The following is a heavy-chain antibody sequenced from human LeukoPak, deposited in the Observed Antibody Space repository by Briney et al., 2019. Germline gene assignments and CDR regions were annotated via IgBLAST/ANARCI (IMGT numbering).Heavy chain of an antibody. J-gene: IGHJ4*02. CDR3: GRCVPGSNSDVDY. D-gene: IGHD4-4*01. CDR1: GFTFSSHW. CDR2: IKQDGSEK. V-gene: IGHV3-7*01. Sequence: GGSLRLSCAASGFTFSSHWMSWVRQAPGKGLEWVATIKQDGSEKYYVDSVKGRFIVSRDNAKNSLFLQMNSLRVEDTAVYYCGRCVPGSNSDVDYWGQGILVTVSS.